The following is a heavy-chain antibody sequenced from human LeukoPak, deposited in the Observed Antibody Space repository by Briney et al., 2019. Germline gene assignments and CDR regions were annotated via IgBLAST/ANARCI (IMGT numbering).Heavy chain of an antibody. CDR3: ARQDCSSTSCYPQSYYYYGMDV. CDR1: GGSVSSGSYY. Sequence: SETLSLTCTVSGGSVSSGSYYWSWTRQPPGKGLEWIGYIYYSGSTNYNPSLKSRVTISVDTSKNQFSLKLSSVTAADTAVYYCARQDCSSTSCYPQSYYYYGMDVWGQGTTVTVSS. D-gene: IGHD2-2*01. CDR2: IYYSGST. V-gene: IGHV4-61*01. J-gene: IGHJ6*02.